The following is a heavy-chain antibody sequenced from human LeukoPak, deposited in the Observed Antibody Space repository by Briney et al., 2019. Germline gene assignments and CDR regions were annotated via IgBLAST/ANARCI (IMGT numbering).Heavy chain of an antibody. CDR2: IYYSGST. V-gene: IGHV4-39*01. Sequence: SETLSLTCTVSGGSISSSSYYWGWIRQPPGKGLEWIGSIYYSGSTYYNPSLKSRVTISVDTSKNRFSLRLSSVTAADTAVYYCASEIAAAGTFDYWGQGTLVTVSS. D-gene: IGHD6-13*01. CDR1: GGSISSSSYY. CDR3: ASEIAAAGTFDY. J-gene: IGHJ4*02.